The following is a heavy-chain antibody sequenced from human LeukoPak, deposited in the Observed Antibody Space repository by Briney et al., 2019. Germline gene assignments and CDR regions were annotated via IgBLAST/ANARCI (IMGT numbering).Heavy chain of an antibody. Sequence: ASVKVSCKASGYTFTGYYMHWVRQAPGQGLEWMGWINPNSGGTNYAQKFQGRVTMTRDMSISTAYMELSRLRSDDTAVYYCAREGSIAARYYYMDVWGKGTTVTVSS. CDR3: AREGSIAARYYYMDV. CDR2: INPNSGGT. CDR1: GYTFTGYY. V-gene: IGHV1-2*02. D-gene: IGHD6-6*01. J-gene: IGHJ6*03.